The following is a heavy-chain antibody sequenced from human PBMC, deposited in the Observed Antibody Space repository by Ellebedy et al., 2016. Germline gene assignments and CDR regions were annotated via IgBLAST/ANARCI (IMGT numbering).Heavy chain of an antibody. J-gene: IGHJ5*02. D-gene: IGHD3-16*01. Sequence: GESLKISXAASGFTISGLYMSWIRQAPGKGLEWVAFISGNGHFRDHRDSVKGRFTISRDNGNNLVFLDMTSLSAEDTGTYYCTREVYANPDLWGQGTLVTVSS. V-gene: IGHV3-11*05. CDR2: ISGNGHFR. CDR1: GFTISGLY. CDR3: TREVYANPDL.